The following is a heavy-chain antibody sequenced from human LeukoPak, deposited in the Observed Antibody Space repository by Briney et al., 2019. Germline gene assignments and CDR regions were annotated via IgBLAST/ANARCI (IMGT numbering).Heavy chain of an antibody. CDR1: GYSISSDYY. Sequence: SETLSLTCAVSGYSISSDYYWGWIRQPPGKGLDWIASMYHSGSTYYNPSLKSRVTISVDTSKNQFSLRLSSVTAADTAVYYCAKQGPTVVTHFDSWGQGTLVTVSS. D-gene: IGHD4-23*01. V-gene: IGHV4-38-2*01. CDR2: MYHSGST. CDR3: AKQGPTVVTHFDS. J-gene: IGHJ4*02.